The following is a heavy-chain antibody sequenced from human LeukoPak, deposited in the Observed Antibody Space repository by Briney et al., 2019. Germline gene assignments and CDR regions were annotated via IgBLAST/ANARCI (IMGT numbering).Heavy chain of an antibody. J-gene: IGHJ4*02. CDR3: TREAAVGIDY. Sequence: PGGSLRLSCAASGFTFSTYWMSWVRQAPGKGLEWVANIKQDGSEKYYLDSVKGRFTISRDNAKNSLYLQMNSLRAEDTAVYFCTREAAVGIDYWGQGTLVTVSS. CDR1: GFTFSTYW. CDR2: IKQDGSEK. V-gene: IGHV3-7*01. D-gene: IGHD6-13*01.